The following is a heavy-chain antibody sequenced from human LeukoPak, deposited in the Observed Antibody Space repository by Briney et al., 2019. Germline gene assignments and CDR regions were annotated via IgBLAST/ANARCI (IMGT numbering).Heavy chain of an antibody. CDR1: GGSFSGYY. D-gene: IGHD3-3*01. J-gene: IGHJ6*04. CDR2: INHIGST. Sequence: SETLSLTCDVSGGSFSGYYWSWIHQPPGKGLEWMGEINHIGSTNYNPALKSPVSISVETSKIQFSLTLSSVTAADTAVYYCASSVYYDFWSSYYDNVDVWGKGTTVTVSS. V-gene: IGHV4-34*01. CDR3: ASSVYYDFWSSYYDNVDV.